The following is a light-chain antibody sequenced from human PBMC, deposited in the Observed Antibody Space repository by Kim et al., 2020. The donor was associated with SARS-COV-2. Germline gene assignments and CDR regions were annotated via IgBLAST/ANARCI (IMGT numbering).Light chain of an antibody. J-gene: IGKJ4*01. CDR3: QQYENDPLT. CDR1: QDITHY. CDR2: GAS. Sequence: DIQMTQSPSSLSASIGDRVTITCQASQDITHYLNWYQQKPGKAPKLLIHGASNLETGVPSRFSGSRSGTNFTVTISSLQPEDVATYYCQQYENDPLTFGGGTKVDIK. V-gene: IGKV1-33*01.